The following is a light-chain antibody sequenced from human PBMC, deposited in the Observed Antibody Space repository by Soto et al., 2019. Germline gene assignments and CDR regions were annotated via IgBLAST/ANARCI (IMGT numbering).Light chain of an antibody. J-gene: IGLJ7*01. V-gene: IGLV2-11*01. Sequence: QSVLTQPRSVSGSPGQSVTISCTGTNSDVGTYNYVSWYQQHPGKAPKLIIYDVTKRPSGVPDRFSGSKSGNTASLIISGLQAADEAEYYCCCCSYAGSSSFRVLFGGDTQLTVL. CDR3: CSYAGSSSFRVL. CDR2: DVT. CDR1: NSDVGTYNY.